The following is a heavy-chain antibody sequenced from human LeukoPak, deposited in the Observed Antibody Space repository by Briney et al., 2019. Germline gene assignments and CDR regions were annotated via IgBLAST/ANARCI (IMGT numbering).Heavy chain of an antibody. CDR2: ISGSGGTT. V-gene: IGHV3-23*01. CDR3: AKDRSKYYYDSSGSPPDAFDI. J-gene: IGHJ3*02. CDR1: GFTFNNYG. Sequence: GGSLRLSCAASGFTFNNYGMSWVRQAPEKGLEWVSGISGSGGTTYYADLVKGRFTISRDNSKNTVHLQMNSLRAEDTAVYYCAKDRSKYYYDSSGSPPDAFDIWGQGTMVTVSS. D-gene: IGHD3-22*01.